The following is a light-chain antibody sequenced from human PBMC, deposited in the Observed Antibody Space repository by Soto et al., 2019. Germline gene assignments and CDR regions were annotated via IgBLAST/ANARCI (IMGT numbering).Light chain of an antibody. J-gene: IGLJ3*02. V-gene: IGLV2-11*01. Sequence: QYALTQPRSVSGSPGQSVTISCTGTSNNVGAYNYVTWYQQHPGKVPKLMIYDVSRRPSGVPDRFSGSKSGNTVSLTISGLQADDEADYYCCSYAGSYTVVFGGGTKLTVL. CDR1: SNNVGAYNY. CDR3: CSYAGSYTVV. CDR2: DVS.